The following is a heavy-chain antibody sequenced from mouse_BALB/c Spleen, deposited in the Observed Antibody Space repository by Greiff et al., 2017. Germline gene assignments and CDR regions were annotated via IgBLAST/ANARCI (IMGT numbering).Heavy chain of an antibody. D-gene: IGHD2-10*01. V-gene: IGHV2-9*02. J-gene: IGHJ2*01. CDR1: GFSLTSYG. CDR3: ARESLLWSYFDY. Sequence: QVQLQQSGPGLVAPSQSLSITCTVSGFSLTSYGVHWVRQPPGKGLEWLGVIWAGGSTNYNSALMSRLSISKDNSKSQVFLKMNSLQTDDTAMYYCARESLLWSYFDYWGQGTTLTVSS. CDR2: IWAGGST.